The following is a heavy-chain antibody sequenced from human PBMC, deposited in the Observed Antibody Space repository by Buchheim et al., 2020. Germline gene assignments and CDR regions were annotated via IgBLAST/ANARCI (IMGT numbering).Heavy chain of an antibody. CDR2: LHGDGTTV. CDR3: ARDFVAAAGIPDY. D-gene: IGHD6-13*01. V-gene: IGHV3-74*01. CDR1: GFTFSDYW. Sequence: EVQLVESGGGLVQPGGSLRLSCTASGFTFSDYWMHWVRQAPGKGLVWVSRLHGDGTTVSYADSVKGRFTISRDNAQNTVYLQMNRLRAEDSGVYYCARDFVAAAGIPDYWGQGTL. J-gene: IGHJ4*02.